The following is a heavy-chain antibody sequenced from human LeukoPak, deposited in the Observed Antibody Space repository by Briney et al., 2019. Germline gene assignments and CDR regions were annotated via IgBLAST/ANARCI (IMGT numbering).Heavy chain of an antibody. V-gene: IGHV3-30-3*01. CDR1: GFTFSSYA. CDR3: AREPVGSGWGFDY. CDR2: ISYDGSNK. J-gene: IGHJ4*02. D-gene: IGHD6-19*01. Sequence: GGSLRLSCAASGFTFSSYAMHWVRQAPGKGLEWVAVISYDGSNKYYADSVKGRFTISRDNSKNTLYLQMNSLRAEDTAVYYCAREPVGSGWGFDYWGQGTLVTVSS.